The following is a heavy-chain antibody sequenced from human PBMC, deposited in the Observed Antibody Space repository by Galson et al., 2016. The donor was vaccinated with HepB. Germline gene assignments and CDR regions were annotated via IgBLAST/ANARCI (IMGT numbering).Heavy chain of an antibody. CDR3: TRDQGVSIVLAANDAFDI. D-gene: IGHD2-8*02. V-gene: IGHV3-49*03. J-gene: IGHJ3*02. Sequence: SLRLSCAASGFIFHDYAMSWFRQAPGKGLEWVGLIRSIVYGGTTEYAASVKGRFSISGDDSTSIAYLQMNSLKTEDTAVYFCTRDQGVSIVLAANDAFDIWGQGTMVTVSP. CDR2: IRSIVYGGTT. CDR1: GFIFHDYA.